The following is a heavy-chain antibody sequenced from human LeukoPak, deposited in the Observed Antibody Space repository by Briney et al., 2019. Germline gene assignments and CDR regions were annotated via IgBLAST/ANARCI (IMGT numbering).Heavy chain of an antibody. V-gene: IGHV1-69*13. CDR1: GGTFSSYA. J-gene: IGHJ3*02. Sequence: SVKVSCKASGGTFSSYAISWLRQAPGQGLEWMGGIIPIFGTANYAQKFQGRVTITADESTSTAYMELSSLRSEDTAVYYCASLPTYYYDSSALDIWGQGTMVTVSS. CDR2: IIPIFGTA. D-gene: IGHD3-22*01. CDR3: ASLPTYYYDSSALDI.